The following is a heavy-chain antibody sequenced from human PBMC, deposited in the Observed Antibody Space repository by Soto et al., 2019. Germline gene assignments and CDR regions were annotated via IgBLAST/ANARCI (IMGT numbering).Heavy chain of an antibody. V-gene: IGHV4-34*01. J-gene: IGHJ4*02. D-gene: IGHD2-8*02. CDR3: ARDKITGLFDY. CDR2: INHSGSS. Sequence: SETLSLTCAVSGGSFSGYDWTWIRQPPGTGLEWIGEINHSGSSNYNPSLKSRVTISVDTSKNQFSLKLTSVTAADTAVYYCARDKITGLFDYWGQGTLVTVSS. CDR1: GGSFSGYD.